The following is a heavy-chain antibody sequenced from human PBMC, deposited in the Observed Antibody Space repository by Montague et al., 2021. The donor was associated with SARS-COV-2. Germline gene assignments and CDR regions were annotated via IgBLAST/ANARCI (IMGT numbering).Heavy chain of an antibody. CDR3: ARDSLVASYYYYEVDV. J-gene: IGHJ6*02. D-gene: IGHD2-2*01. V-gene: IGHV4-59*13. Sequence: ETLSLTCTVSGGSISGYYWNWIRQPPGKGLEWIGYIYSSGSTNYNPSLKSRVTMSVDTSKNQLSLNLSSVTAADTAVYYCARDSLVASYYYYEVDVWGQGTTVTVAS. CDR1: GGSISGYY. CDR2: IYSSGST.